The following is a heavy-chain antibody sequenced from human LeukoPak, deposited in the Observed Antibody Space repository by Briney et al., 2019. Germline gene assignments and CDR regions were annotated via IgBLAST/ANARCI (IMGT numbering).Heavy chain of an antibody. D-gene: IGHD2-2*01. J-gene: IGHJ4*02. CDR2: INPHSGGT. CDR1: GYTFTGYY. Sequence: ASVKVSCKASGYTFTGYYIHWVRQAPGQGLEWMGWINPHSGGTNYAQKFQGGVTMARDTSITTAYMELSSLRSDDTAVYYCARDVGEYCSSTNCYASHYWGQGTLVTVSS. V-gene: IGHV1-2*02. CDR3: ARDVGEYCSSTNCYASHY.